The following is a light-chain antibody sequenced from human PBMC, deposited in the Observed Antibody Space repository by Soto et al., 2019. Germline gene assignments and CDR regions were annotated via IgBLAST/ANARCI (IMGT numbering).Light chain of an antibody. J-gene: IGKJ4*01. Sequence: DILMTQTPLSLSVTPGQPASISCNSSQSLLHSDGKTYFYWYLQRPGQPPQLLIYGVSDRFSGVPDRFSGSGSGTDFTLRISRVEAEDVGVYSCMQSAQLPLTFGGGTKVEIK. CDR3: MQSAQLPLT. CDR2: GVS. V-gene: IGKV2D-29*01. CDR1: QSLLHSDGKTY.